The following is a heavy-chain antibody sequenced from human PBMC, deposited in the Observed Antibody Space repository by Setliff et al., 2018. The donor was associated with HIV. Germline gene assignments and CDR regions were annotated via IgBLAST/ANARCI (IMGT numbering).Heavy chain of an antibody. Sequence: GGSLRLSCAASGFTFSSYEMNWVRQAPGKGLEWLSYISSSGSTIYYADSVKGRFTVSRDNAENSLYLQMNSLRAEDTAVYYCARSGGIGNYHWDVWGKGTTVTVSS. V-gene: IGHV3-48*03. D-gene: IGHD3-16*01. CDR2: ISSSGSTI. J-gene: IGHJ6*03. CDR1: GFTFSSYE. CDR3: ARSGGIGNYHWDV.